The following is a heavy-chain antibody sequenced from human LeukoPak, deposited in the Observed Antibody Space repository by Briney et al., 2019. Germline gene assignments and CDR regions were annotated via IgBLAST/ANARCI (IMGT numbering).Heavy chain of an antibody. V-gene: IGHV1-69*04. J-gene: IGHJ6*04. D-gene: IGHD5-12*01. CDR1: GGTFSSYG. CDR3: AGVGGYEPYYYYGMDV. Sequence: ASVKVSCKASGGTFSSYGISWVRQAPGQGLDWMGRIIPIFDITNYAQNFQGRVTITADKSTSTAYMELSSLRSEDTAVYYCAGVGGYEPYYYYGMDVWGKGTTVTVSS. CDR2: IIPIFDIT.